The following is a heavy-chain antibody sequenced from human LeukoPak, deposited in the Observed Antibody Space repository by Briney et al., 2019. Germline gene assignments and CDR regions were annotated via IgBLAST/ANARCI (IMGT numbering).Heavy chain of an antibody. V-gene: IGHV1-2*02. CDR3: ARDRTGISTIVVTAEFDY. D-gene: IGHD3-22*01. Sequence: ASVNVSCKASGYTFSGYYMHWVRQAPGQGLEWMGWINPNSSGTNYAQNLQGRVTMTRDTSINTAYMELSRLTSDDTAVYYCARDRTGISTIVVTAEFDYWGQGTLVTVSS. J-gene: IGHJ4*02. CDR1: GYTFSGYY. CDR2: INPNSSGT.